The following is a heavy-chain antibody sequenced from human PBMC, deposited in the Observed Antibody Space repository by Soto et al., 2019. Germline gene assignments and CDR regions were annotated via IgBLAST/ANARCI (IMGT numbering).Heavy chain of an antibody. CDR2: ISCCGGST. CDR1: GFNFKKFA. D-gene: IGHD6-19*01. J-gene: IGHJ1*01. Sequence: PVGCLRLSCEASGFNFKKFAMGWVRQAPGEGLEWVSGISCCGGSTFYADSVKGRCSLARDASKNTLSLQLSSLRVEDTAHYYCAKADGEQWSIHYLDNWGQGTQVTVSS. CDR3: AKADGEQWSIHYLDN. V-gene: IGHV3-23*01.